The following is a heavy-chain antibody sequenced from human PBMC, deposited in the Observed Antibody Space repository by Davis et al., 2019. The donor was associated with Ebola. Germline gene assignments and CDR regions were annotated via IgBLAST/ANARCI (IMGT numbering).Heavy chain of an antibody. CDR2: IKQDGSKT. V-gene: IGHV3-7*03. CDR1: GFTFSSYW. CDR3: AAELTGDAFDV. J-gene: IGHJ3*01. D-gene: IGHD3-9*01. Sequence: GEYLKISCTGSGFTFSSYWMNWVRQGPGKGLEWVANIKQDGSKTNYGDSGKDRFTISRDNAKNSLFLQMNNLRSDDTAVYYCAAELTGDAFDVWGRGTMVTVSS.